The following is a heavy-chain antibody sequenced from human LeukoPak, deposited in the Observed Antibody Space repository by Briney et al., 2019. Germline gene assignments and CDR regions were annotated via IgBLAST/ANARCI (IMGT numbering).Heavy chain of an antibody. V-gene: IGHV3-30*18. J-gene: IGHJ4*02. Sequence: GGSLRLSCAASGFTFSSYAMSWVRQAPGKGLEWVAVISYDGSNKYYADSVKGRFTISRDNSKNTLYLQMNSLRAEDTAVYYCAKGPGYYYDSSGYMDYWGQGTLVTVSS. CDR3: AKGPGYYYDSSGYMDY. D-gene: IGHD3-22*01. CDR2: ISYDGSNK. CDR1: GFTFSSYA.